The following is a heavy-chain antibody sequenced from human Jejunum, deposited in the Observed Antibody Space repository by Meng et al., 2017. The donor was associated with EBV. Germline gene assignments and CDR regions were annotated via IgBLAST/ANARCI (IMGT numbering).Heavy chain of an antibody. V-gene: IGHV4-4*02. Sequence: QVQLQESGPVRVKPSGTLSLTCAVSTDFISSYEWWSWVRQPPGKGLEWLGEINQVGSTYYNPSLKSRVTISIDTSKRQFSLRLNSMTAADTAVYYCARASSERLLDYWGQGTLVTVSS. D-gene: IGHD1-14*01. J-gene: IGHJ4*02. CDR2: INQVGST. CDR3: ARASSERLLDY. CDR1: TDFISSYEW.